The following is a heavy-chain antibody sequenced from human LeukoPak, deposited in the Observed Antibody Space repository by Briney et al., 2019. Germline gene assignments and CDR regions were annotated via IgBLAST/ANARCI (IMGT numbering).Heavy chain of an antibody. D-gene: IGHD2-2*01. CDR3: TRFLGYCSSTSCSNWFDP. CDR1: GFTFSDST. J-gene: IGHJ5*02. Sequence: GGSLKLSCAASGFTFSDSTMHWFRQASGKGLEWVGRIRSRANSYATAYAASVKGRFTISRDDSKNTAYLQMNSLKTEDTAVYYCTRFLGYCSSTSCSNWFDPWGQGTLVTVSS. CDR2: IRSRANSYAT. V-gene: IGHV3-73*01.